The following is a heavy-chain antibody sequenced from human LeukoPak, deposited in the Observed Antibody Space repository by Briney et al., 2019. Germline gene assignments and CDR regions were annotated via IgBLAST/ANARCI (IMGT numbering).Heavy chain of an antibody. Sequence: SGTLSLTCAVSGGSISSINWWSWVRQPPGKGLEWIGEIYHSGSTNYNPSLKSRVTISVDKSKNQFSLKLSSVTAADTAVYYCARLRSGYSGYDFLDYWGQGTLVTVSS. D-gene: IGHD5-12*01. V-gene: IGHV4-4*02. CDR2: IYHSGST. CDR3: ARLRSGYSGYDFLDY. CDR1: GGSISSINW. J-gene: IGHJ4*02.